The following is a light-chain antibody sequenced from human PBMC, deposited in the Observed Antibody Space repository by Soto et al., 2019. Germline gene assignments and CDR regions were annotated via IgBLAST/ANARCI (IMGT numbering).Light chain of an antibody. J-gene: IGKJ4*01. CDR2: DAS. Sequence: EIVITQSPVTLSLSPGERATLSCRASQSVSSYLAWYQQKPGQDPRLLIYDASNRATGIPARSSGSGSGTDFTLTISSLEPEDFAVYYCQQRSNWPLSFGGGTKV. CDR1: QSVSSY. CDR3: QQRSNWPLS. V-gene: IGKV3-11*01.